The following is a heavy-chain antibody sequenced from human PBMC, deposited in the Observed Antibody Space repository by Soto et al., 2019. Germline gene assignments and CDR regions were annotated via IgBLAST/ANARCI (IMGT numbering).Heavy chain of an antibody. J-gene: IGHJ5*02. CDR3: AREGNDSMVWFDP. CDR1: GGSISSCY. CDR2: IYYSGST. V-gene: IGHV4-59*01. D-gene: IGHD2-8*01. Sequence: SWTLYLPCTVSGGSISSCYWSWIPQPPGKGLERIGYIYYSGSTNYNPSLKIRVPISVETSKNQFSLKLSSVTAADTAVYYCAREGNDSMVWFDPWGQGTLVTASS.